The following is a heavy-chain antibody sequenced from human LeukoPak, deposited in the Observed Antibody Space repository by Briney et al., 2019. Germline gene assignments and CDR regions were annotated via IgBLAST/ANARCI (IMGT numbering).Heavy chain of an antibody. Sequence: ASVTVSCTASGYTFTSYYMHWVRQAPGQGLEWMGIINPSGGSTSYAQKFQGRVTMTRDTSTSTVYMELSSLRSEDTAVYYCARGRYCSSTSCYLSDPWGQGTLVTVSS. D-gene: IGHD2-2*01. CDR1: GYTFTSYY. J-gene: IGHJ5*02. V-gene: IGHV1-46*01. CDR2: INPSGGST. CDR3: ARGRYCSSTSCYLSDP.